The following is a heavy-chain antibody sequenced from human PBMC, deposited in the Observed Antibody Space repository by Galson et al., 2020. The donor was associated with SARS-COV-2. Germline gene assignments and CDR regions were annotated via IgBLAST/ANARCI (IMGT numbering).Heavy chain of an antibody. J-gene: IGHJ5*02. CDR1: GDSISSSTFY. V-gene: IGHV4-39*01. CDR3: ARHMRGSVNNYAFDP. CDR2: IYYSGST. D-gene: IGHD4-4*01. Sequence: SETLSLTCTVSGDSISSSTFYWGWIRQPPGKGLEWIGSIYYSGSTYYNPSLRSRVTISVDTSKNQFSLKLSSVTAADTAVYYCARHMRGSVNNYAFDPWGQGTLVTVS.